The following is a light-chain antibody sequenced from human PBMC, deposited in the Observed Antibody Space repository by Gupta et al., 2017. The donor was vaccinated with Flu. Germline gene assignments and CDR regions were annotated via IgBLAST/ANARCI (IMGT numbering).Light chain of an antibody. Sequence: DLQMTQSPSSLSASVGDRVTITCRASQSVSNFLNWYQQKPGKAPKLLIYAASTLQGGVPSRFSGSGSGTDFTLTINSLQPEDFATYYCQQGYSTPQTFGRGTTVEIK. V-gene: IGKV1-39*01. CDR2: AAS. CDR3: QQGYSTPQT. J-gene: IGKJ4*02. CDR1: QSVSNF.